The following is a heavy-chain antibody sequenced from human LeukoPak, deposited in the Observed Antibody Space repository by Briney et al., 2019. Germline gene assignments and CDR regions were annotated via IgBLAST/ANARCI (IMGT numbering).Heavy chain of an antibody. CDR1: GFTFSSYW. CDR3: ARDAVIAAYYYYYMDV. D-gene: IGHD6-6*01. V-gene: IGHV3-7*01. J-gene: IGHJ6*03. CDR2: IKQDGSEK. Sequence: GGSLRLSCAASGFTFSSYWMSWVRQAPGKGLEWVANIKQDGSEKYYADSVKGRFTISRDNAKNSLYLQMNSLRAEDTAVYYYARDAVIAAYYYYYMDVWGKGTTVTVSS.